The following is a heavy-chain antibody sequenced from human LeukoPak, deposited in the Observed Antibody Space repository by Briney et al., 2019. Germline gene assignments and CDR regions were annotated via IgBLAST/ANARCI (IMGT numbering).Heavy chain of an antibody. J-gene: IGHJ4*02. CDR2: ISSSSSTI. V-gene: IGHV3-48*01. CDR3: AKDYGRGYSYGYFDY. CDR1: GFTFSSYS. D-gene: IGHD5-18*01. Sequence: GGSLRLSCAASGFTFSSYSMNWVRQAPGKGLEWVSYISSSSSTIYYADSVKGRFTISTDSSKNTLYLQMSSLRAEDTALYYCAKDYGRGYSYGYFDYWGQGTLVSVSS.